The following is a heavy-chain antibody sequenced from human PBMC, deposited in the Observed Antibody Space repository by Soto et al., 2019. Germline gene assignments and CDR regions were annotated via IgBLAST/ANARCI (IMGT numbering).Heavy chain of an antibody. V-gene: IGHV4-30-4*01. CDR3: ARMSYFYDKWYFDL. J-gene: IGHJ2*01. CDR2: VYYSGST. Sequence: QLQESGPGLVKPSQTLSLTCTVSGASINNNDYYWSWIRQTPGKGLEWIGYVYYSGSTDYIPSLKSRLSMSIDKSQNRFTLKLNSVTAADTATYYCARMSYFYDKWYFDLGGRGTLFTVSS. CDR1: GASINNNDYY. D-gene: IGHD3-22*01.